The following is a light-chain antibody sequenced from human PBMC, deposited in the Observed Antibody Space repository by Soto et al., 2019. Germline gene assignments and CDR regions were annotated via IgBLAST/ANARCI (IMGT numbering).Light chain of an antibody. V-gene: IGLV1-44*01. Sequence: QSVVTQPPSASGTPGQRVTISCSGSSSNIGSYTVNWYQQLPGTAPKLLIYSNNQRPSGVPDRFSGSKSGTSASLAISGLQSEDEADYYCSTWEDSLNGYVFGPGTKLTVL. CDR2: SNN. CDR1: SSNIGSYT. J-gene: IGLJ1*01. CDR3: STWEDSLNGYV.